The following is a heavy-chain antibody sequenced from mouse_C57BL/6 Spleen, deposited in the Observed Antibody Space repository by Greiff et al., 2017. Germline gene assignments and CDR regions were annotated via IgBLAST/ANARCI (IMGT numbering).Heavy chain of an antibody. V-gene: IGHV1-39*01. J-gene: IGHJ2*01. D-gene: IGHD1-1*01. CDR2: IYPNYGTT. CDR3: ARRRLLFIDY. Sequence: VQLKESGPELVKPGASVKISCKASGYSFTDYNMNWVKQRNGKSLEWIGVIYPNYGTTSYNRKFKGKATLTVDQSSSTAYMQLNSLTSEDSAVYYCARRRLLFIDYWGQGTTLTVSS. CDR1: GYSFTDYN.